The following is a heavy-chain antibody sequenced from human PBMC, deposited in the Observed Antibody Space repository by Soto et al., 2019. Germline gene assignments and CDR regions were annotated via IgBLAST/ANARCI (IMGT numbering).Heavy chain of an antibody. V-gene: IGHV1-69*13. D-gene: IGHD5-18*01. J-gene: IGHJ4*02. Sequence: SVKVSCKASGGTFSSYAISWVRQAPGQGLEWMGGIIPIFGTANYAQKFQGRVTITADESTSTAYMELSSLRSEDTAVYYCATTYVDTAVGGVYWGQGTPVSVS. CDR3: ATTYVDTAVGGVY. CDR1: GGTFSSYA. CDR2: IIPIFGTA.